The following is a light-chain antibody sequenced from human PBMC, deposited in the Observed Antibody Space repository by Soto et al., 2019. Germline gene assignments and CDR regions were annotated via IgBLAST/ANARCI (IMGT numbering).Light chain of an antibody. CDR3: SSYAGSSNLGV. V-gene: IGLV2-8*01. CDR2: EVS. Sequence: QSALTQPPSASGSPGQSVTISCIGTSSDVGGYNYVSWYQQHPGRAPKLMIYEVSKRPSGVPDRFSGSKSGNTASLTVSGLQPEDEADYYCSSYAGSSNLGVFGGGTKLTVL. CDR1: SSDVGGYNY. J-gene: IGLJ2*01.